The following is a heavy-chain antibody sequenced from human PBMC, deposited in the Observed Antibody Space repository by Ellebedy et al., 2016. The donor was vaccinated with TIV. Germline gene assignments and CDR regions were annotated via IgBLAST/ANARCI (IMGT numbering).Heavy chain of an antibody. J-gene: IGHJ1*01. V-gene: IGHV5-51*01. CDR2: IYPGDSDT. Sequence: GESLKISCKGSGYSFTSYWIGWVRQMPGKGLEWMGIIYPGDSDTRYSTSFQGQVTISAEKSISTAYLQWSSLKASDTAMYYCARGFGSSRKNKYFQHWGQGTLVTVSS. CDR3: ARGFGSSRKNKYFQH. CDR1: GYSFTSYW. D-gene: IGHD6-13*01.